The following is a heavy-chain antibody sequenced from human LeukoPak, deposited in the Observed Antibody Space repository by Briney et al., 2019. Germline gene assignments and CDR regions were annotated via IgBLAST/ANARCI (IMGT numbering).Heavy chain of an antibody. CDR2: ISSSSSYT. CDR1: GFTFSNYY. D-gene: IGHD3-16*01. Sequence: GGSLRLSCAASGFTFSNYYMSWIRQAPGKGLEWVSYISSSSSYTNYADSVKGRFTISRDNAKNSLYLQMNSLRAEDTAVYYCARAYYDYVWGSWDAFDIWGQGTMVTVSS. J-gene: IGHJ3*02. CDR3: ARAYYDYVWGSWDAFDI. V-gene: IGHV3-11*06.